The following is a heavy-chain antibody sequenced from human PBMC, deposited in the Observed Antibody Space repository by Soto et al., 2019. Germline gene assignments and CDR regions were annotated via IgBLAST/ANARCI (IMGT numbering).Heavy chain of an antibody. D-gene: IGHD6-25*01. CDR2: INGYNDNT. CDR1: GYSFTSYG. J-gene: IGHJ5*02. V-gene: IGHV1-18*01. CDR3: ARDKGYGSAGSQFDT. Sequence: QVQLVQSGAELKKPGASVKVSCKASGYSFTSYGICWVRQAPGQGLKWMGWINGYNDNTNYAQKLQGRVTMTTDTSTSTAYRKLRSVRSDGTAEYYCARDKGYGSAGSQFDTWGQGTRVTVS.